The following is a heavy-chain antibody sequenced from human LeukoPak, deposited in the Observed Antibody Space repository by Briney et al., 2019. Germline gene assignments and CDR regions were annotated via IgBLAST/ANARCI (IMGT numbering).Heavy chain of an antibody. V-gene: IGHV3-30*04. J-gene: IGHJ4*02. Sequence: PGGSLRLSCAASGFIFSNYAMHWVRQAPGKGLEWLIFISYDGSNKYYADSVKGRFTTSRDNSKNTLYLQMNSLRAEDTAVYYCARDTYGSDYWGQGTLVTVSS. CDR2: ISYDGSNK. D-gene: IGHD3-10*01. CDR1: GFIFSNYA. CDR3: ARDTYGSDY.